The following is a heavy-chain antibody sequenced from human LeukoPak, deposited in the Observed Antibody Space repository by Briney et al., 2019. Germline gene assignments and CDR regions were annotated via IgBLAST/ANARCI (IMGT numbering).Heavy chain of an antibody. CDR2: IKKAGSET. Sequence: GGSLRLSCAASGFTLSHFWMSWVRQAPGKGLEWVAYIKKAGSETYYMDSVEGRFAITRDNSRDSVFLHMYGLRAEDTAVYFCARENGYCSGANCYSYFDSWGQGTLVTVSS. CDR3: ARENGYCSGANCYSYFDS. CDR1: GFTLSHFW. D-gene: IGHD2-15*01. J-gene: IGHJ4*02. V-gene: IGHV3-7*01.